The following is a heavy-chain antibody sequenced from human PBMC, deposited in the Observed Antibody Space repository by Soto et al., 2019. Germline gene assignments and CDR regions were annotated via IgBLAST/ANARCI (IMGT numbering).Heavy chain of an antibody. CDR3: ATRLDEGGGWFDP. CDR1: GYTFINYW. J-gene: IGHJ5*02. Sequence: EVHLVQSGAEVRKPGESLRISCLGSGYTFINYWITWVRQMPGKGLERMGTIDPSDSSAVYSPSFQGHITISVDKSINTAYLHWSSLRASDTAIYYCATRLDEGGGWFDPWGQGTQVTVSS. CDR2: IDPSDSSA. D-gene: IGHD3-16*01. V-gene: IGHV5-10-1*03.